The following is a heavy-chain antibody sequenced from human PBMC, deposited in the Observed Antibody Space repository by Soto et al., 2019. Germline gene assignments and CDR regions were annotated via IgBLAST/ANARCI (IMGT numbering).Heavy chain of an antibody. CDR3: ARDWLGIDY. CDR2: INPYNGNT. Sequence: QVQLVQSGAEVKKPGASVKVSCKASGYTFTSYGISWVRQAPGQGLEWMGWINPYNGNTNYAQKLQGRVTMTTDTATNTAYMELRSLRSDATAVYYCARDWLGIDYWGQGTLVTVSS. V-gene: IGHV1-18*01. CDR1: GYTFTSYG. D-gene: IGHD3-10*01. J-gene: IGHJ4*02.